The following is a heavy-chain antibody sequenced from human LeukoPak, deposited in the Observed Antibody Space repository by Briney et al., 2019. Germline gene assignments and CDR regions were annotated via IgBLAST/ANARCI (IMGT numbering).Heavy chain of an antibody. CDR1: GGTFSNDA. V-gene: IGHV1-69*04. J-gene: IGHJ4*02. CDR3: ARDLVCTMNCKDS. D-gene: IGHD2-2*01. Sequence: SVKVSCKASGGTFSNDAISWVRQAPGQGLEWMGRIIPNLGMALYAQKFKGRVTITADKSPSTAYMELSSLTSEDTAVYFCARDLVCTMNCKDSWGQGTLITVS. CDR2: IIPNLGMA.